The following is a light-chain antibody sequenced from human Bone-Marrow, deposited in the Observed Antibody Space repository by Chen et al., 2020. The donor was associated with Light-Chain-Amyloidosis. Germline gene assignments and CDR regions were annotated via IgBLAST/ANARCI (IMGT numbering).Light chain of an antibody. CDR1: NIGSTS. J-gene: IGLJ3*02. CDR3: QVWDRSSDRPV. CDR2: DAR. V-gene: IGLV3-21*02. Sequence: SYVLTQPSSVSVAPGQTATIACGGNNIGSTSVHWYQQTPGQAPLLVVYDARGRPSGIPVRLSGSTSGNPSTLTISRVEAGDEADYYCQVWDRSSDRPVFGGGTTLTVL.